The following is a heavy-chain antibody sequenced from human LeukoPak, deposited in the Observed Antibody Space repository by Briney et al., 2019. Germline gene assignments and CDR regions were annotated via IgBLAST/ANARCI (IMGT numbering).Heavy chain of an antibody. CDR2: ISPSGSYT. V-gene: IGHV3-11*05. CDR3: ASDQVSGVFDY. Sequence: PGGSLRLSCAVSGFIFSDFYMNWIRQAPGKGLEWLAYISPSGSYTTYGDSVKGRFVISRDNTKYSVYLQMNSMRAEDTAMYFWASDQVSGVFDYWGQGARVIVS. D-gene: IGHD5/OR15-5a*01. J-gene: IGHJ4*02. CDR1: GFIFSDFY.